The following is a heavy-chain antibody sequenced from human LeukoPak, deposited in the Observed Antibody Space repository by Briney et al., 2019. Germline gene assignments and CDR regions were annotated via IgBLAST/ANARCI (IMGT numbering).Heavy chain of an antibody. D-gene: IGHD3-10*01. V-gene: IGHV4-31*03. CDR1: GGSISRGGDY. CDR3: ARVPIIRGVIED. J-gene: IGHJ4*02. CDR2: VYDSGST. Sequence: SQTLPLTCTVSGGSISRGGDYWSWIRQHPGKGLEWIGYVYDSGSTYYNPSLKSRVTISADTSKNQFSLKLSSVTAADTAVFYCARVPIIRGVIEDWGQGTLVSVSS.